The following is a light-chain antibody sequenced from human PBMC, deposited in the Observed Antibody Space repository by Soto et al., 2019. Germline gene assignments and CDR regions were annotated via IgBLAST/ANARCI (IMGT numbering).Light chain of an antibody. CDR2: AAS. Sequence: EIVMSQSPATLSVSPGERATLSCRASQSVSNNLAWYQQKPGQAPRLLIYAASTRATGIPARFSGSGSATESTLTISRLQSEDFAGYYCQQYNSWPPLTFGGGTKVEIK. CDR3: QQYNSWPPLT. J-gene: IGKJ4*01. V-gene: IGKV3-15*01. CDR1: QSVSNN.